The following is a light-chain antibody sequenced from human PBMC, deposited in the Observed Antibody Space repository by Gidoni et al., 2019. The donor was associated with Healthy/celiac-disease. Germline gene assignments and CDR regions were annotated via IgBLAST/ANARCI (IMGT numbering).Light chain of an antibody. CDR3: QQYNSYKWT. CDR2: KAS. J-gene: IGKJ1*01. V-gene: IGKV1-5*03. CDR1: QSISSW. Sequence: DIQMTQSPSTLSASVGDRVTITCRASQSISSWLAWYQQKPGKAPKLLIYKASSLESGVPSRFSGSGSGTEFTLNISRLQPDDFATYYCQQYNSYKWTFGQGTKVEIK.